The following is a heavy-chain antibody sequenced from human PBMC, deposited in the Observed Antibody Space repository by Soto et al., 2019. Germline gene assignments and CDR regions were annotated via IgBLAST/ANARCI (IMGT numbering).Heavy chain of an antibody. J-gene: IGHJ4*02. Sequence: PSQTLSLTCVISGDSVSDNSAAWNWIRQSPSRGLEWLGRTYYRSKWYNDYAVSVKSRITVTQDTSKNQFSLHLNSVTPEDTAVYYCASEFPYYVSSDSYLDYWGQGALVTVSS. CDR3: ASEFPYYVSSDSYLDY. CDR1: GDSVSDNSAA. V-gene: IGHV6-1*01. CDR2: TYYRSKWYN. D-gene: IGHD3-16*01.